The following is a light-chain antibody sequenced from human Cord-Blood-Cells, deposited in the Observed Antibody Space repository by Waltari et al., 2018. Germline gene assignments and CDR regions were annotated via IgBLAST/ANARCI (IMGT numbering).Light chain of an antibody. CDR3: QQYYSTPLT. V-gene: IGKV4-1*01. Sequence: DIVMTQSPDSLAVSLGERATINCKSSQSVLYSSNNKNYLAWYQQKPGQPPKLLIYWASTRESGVPDRFSGSGSRTDFTLTISSLQAEDVAVYYCQQYYSTPLTFGPGTKVDIK. J-gene: IGKJ3*01. CDR2: WAS. CDR1: QSVLYSSNNKNY.